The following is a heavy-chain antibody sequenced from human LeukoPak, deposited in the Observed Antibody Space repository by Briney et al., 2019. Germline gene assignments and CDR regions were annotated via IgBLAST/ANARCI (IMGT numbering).Heavy chain of an antibody. V-gene: IGHV3-30*18. J-gene: IGHJ4*02. D-gene: IGHD4-17*01. CDR2: MSNSGENT. Sequence: GGPLRLSCAASGFTFSSYSMQWVRQTPGKGLEWAAIMSNSGENTFYGEAEKGRFTISRDNSQNTLYLQMNSLRPEDTAVYYCAKGGASVTRYVDYWGQGTLVTVSS. CDR1: GFTFSSYS. CDR3: AKGGASVTRYVDY.